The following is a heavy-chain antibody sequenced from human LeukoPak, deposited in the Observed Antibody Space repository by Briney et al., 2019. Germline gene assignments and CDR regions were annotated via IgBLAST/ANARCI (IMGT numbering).Heavy chain of an antibody. Sequence: PGGSLRLSCAASGFTVSSNYMSWVRQAPGKGLEWVSVIYSGGSTYYADSVKGRFTISRDNSKNTLYLQMNSLGAEDTAVYYCAVAGTRPYFQHWGQGTLVTVSS. D-gene: IGHD6-19*01. J-gene: IGHJ1*01. V-gene: IGHV3-66*01. CDR1: GFTVSSNY. CDR2: IYSGGST. CDR3: AVAGTRPYFQH.